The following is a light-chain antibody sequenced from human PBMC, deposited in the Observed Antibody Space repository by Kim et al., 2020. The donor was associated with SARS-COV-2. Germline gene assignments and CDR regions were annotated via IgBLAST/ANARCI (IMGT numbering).Light chain of an antibody. CDR3: SSRYSSGYHVV. CDR1: RLRSQF. Sequence: VAWGQTVTITCHGDRLRSQFANWYQQGPGQSPVLVLYGRNGRPSGIPGRFSWSRSGDTASLTITRAQAGDEADFYCSSRYSSGYHVVFGEEAELPVL. J-gene: IGLJ2*01. V-gene: IGLV3-19*01. CDR2: GRN.